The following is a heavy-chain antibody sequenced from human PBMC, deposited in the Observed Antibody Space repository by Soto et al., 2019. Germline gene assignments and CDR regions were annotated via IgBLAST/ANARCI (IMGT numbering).Heavy chain of an antibody. CDR2: IYYSWSA. CDR1: GGSISGSSYY. Sequence: QLQLQESAPGLVKPSETLSLTCTVSGGSISGSSYYRGWIRQPPGTGLEWIGNIYYSWSAYYNPSVNCRVTISVDTSKNQFSLKLISVTGPDTAVYSGSCASWIGSQDPWGQGTLVTVSS. CDR3: SCASWIGSQDP. J-gene: IGHJ5*02. V-gene: IGHV4-39*01. D-gene: IGHD3-10*01.